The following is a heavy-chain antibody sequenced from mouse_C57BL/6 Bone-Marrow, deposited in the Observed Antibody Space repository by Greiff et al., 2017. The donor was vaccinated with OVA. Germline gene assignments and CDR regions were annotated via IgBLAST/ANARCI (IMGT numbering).Heavy chain of an antibody. CDR2: IDPETGGT. CDR1: GYTFTDYE. Sequence: QVQLQQSGAELVRPGASVTLSCKASGYTFTDYEMHWVKQTPVHGLEWIGAIDPETGGTAYNQKFKGKAILTADKSSSTAYMELRSLTSEDAAVYCCTVNWGVYYFDYWGQGTTLTVSS. CDR3: TVNWGVYYFDY. V-gene: IGHV1-15*01. J-gene: IGHJ2*01. D-gene: IGHD4-1*01.